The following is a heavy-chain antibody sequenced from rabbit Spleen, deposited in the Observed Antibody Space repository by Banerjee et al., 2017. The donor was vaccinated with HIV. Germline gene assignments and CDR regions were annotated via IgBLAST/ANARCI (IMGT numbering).Heavy chain of an antibody. CDR2: IYFRSGGT. V-gene: IGHV1S45*01. Sequence: QEQLEESGGDLVKPGASLTLTCTASGFSFSSSYWICWVRQAPGKGLEWIACIYFRSGGTYYASWAKGRFTISKTSSTTVTLQMTSLTAADTATYFCARDGGTDNSDALGGMDLWGPGTLVTVS. CDR3: ARDGGTDNSDALGGMDL. CDR1: GFSFSSSYW. D-gene: IGHD4-1*01. J-gene: IGHJ6*01.